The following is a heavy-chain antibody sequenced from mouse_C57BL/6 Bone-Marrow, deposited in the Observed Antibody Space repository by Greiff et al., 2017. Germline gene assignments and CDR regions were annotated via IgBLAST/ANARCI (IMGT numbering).Heavy chain of an antibody. CDR1: GFNINDDY. CDR3: TTYGYYGDARDY. J-gene: IGHJ4*01. Sequence: VQLKQSGAELVRPGASVKLSCTASGFNINDDYMHWVKQRPEQGLEWIGWIDPENGDTEYASKFQGTATISTDTFSNTVYLQLSSLTSEDTAVYYCTTYGYYGDARDYWGQGTSVTVSS. V-gene: IGHV14-4*01. D-gene: IGHD2-3*01. CDR2: IDPENGDT.